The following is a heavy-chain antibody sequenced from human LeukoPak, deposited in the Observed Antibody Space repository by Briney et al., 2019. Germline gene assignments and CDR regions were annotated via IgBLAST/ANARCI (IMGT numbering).Heavy chain of an antibody. V-gene: IGHV1-2*02. Sequence: ASVKVSCKASGYTFTGYYMHRVRQAPGQGLEWMGWINPNSGGTNYAQKFQGRVTMTRDTSISTAYMELSRLRSDDTAVYYCARDLGRYCSGGSCYSSYTDYWGQGTLVTVS. CDR1: GYTFTGYY. CDR2: INPNSGGT. CDR3: ARDLGRYCSGGSCYSSYTDY. D-gene: IGHD2-15*01. J-gene: IGHJ4*02.